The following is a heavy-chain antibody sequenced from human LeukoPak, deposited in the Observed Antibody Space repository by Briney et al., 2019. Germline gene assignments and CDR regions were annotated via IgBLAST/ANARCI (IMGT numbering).Heavy chain of an antibody. Sequence: GGSLRLSCAASGFTVSSNYMSWVRQAPGKGLEWVSVIYSGGSTYYADSVKGRFTISRDNSKNTLYLQMNSLRAEDTAVFYCAKAKAILAAGYFDYWGQGTLVTVSS. CDR3: AKAKAILAAGYFDY. V-gene: IGHV3-53*01. CDR2: IYSGGST. D-gene: IGHD6-13*01. CDR1: GFTVSSNY. J-gene: IGHJ4*02.